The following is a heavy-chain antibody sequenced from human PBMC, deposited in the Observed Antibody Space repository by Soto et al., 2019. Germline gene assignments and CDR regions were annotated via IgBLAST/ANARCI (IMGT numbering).Heavy chain of an antibody. Sequence: PGGSLRLSCAASGFTFDDYAMHWVRQAPGKGLEWVSGISWNSGSIGYADSVKGRFTISRDNAKNSLYLQMNSLRAEDTALYYCAKGIAAAPYGMDVWGQGTTVTVSS. J-gene: IGHJ6*02. V-gene: IGHV3-9*01. D-gene: IGHD6-13*01. CDR1: GFTFDDYA. CDR3: AKGIAAAPYGMDV. CDR2: ISWNSGSI.